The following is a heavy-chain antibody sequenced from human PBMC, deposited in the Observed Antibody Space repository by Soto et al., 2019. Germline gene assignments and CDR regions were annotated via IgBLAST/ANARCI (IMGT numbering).Heavy chain of an antibody. D-gene: IGHD3-10*01. CDR3: ASFPSLLWFGELLSY. V-gene: IGHV3-48*01. CDR1: GFTFSSYS. Sequence: EVQLVESGGGLVQPGGSLRLSCAASGFTFSSYSMNWVRQAPGKGLEWVSYISSSSSTIYYADSVKGRFTISGDNAKNSLYLQMNSRRAEDTAVYYCASFPSLLWFGELLSYWGQGTLVTVSS. J-gene: IGHJ4*02. CDR2: ISSSSSTI.